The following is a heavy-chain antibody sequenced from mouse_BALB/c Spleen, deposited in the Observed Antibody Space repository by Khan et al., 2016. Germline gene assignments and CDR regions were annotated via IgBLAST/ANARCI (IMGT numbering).Heavy chain of an antibody. CDR2: ISYRGST. Sequence: QLEESEPGLVKPSQSLSLTCTVTGYSITSGYGWNWIRQFPGNKLEWMGYISYRGSTNYNPSLKSRISITRDTSKNQFFLQLDSVTTEDTATYYCARTARIKYWGQGTTLTVSS. J-gene: IGHJ2*01. CDR3: ARTARIKY. CDR1: GYSITSGYG. V-gene: IGHV3-2*02. D-gene: IGHD1-2*01.